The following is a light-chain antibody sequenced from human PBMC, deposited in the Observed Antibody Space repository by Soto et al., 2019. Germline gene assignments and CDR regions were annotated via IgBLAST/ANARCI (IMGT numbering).Light chain of an antibody. J-gene: IGKJ2*01. CDR2: DAS. V-gene: IGKV1-5*01. Sequence: DIQMTQSPSTLSASVGDRVTITCRASRSISSWLAWYQQKPGRAPKLLIYDASSLETGVPSRFSGSGSGTEFTLTISSLQPDDVATYYCQQYSSYSPYTFGQGTKVEIK. CDR1: RSISSW. CDR3: QQYSSYSPYT.